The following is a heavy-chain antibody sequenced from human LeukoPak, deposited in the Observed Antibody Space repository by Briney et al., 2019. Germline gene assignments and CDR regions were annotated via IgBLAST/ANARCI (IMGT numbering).Heavy chain of an antibody. D-gene: IGHD3-22*01. Sequence: GGSLRLSCAASGFTFSNYWMTWVRQAPGKGLEWVAVIGDNGSDKYYADSVKGRFTISRDTSRNMLYLQMNSLRAEDTALFYCARASYYYDSSGGYAFDIWGQGTMVTVSS. CDR1: GFTFSNYW. CDR3: ARASYYYDSSGGYAFDI. V-gene: IGHV3-33*08. CDR2: IGDNGSDK. J-gene: IGHJ3*02.